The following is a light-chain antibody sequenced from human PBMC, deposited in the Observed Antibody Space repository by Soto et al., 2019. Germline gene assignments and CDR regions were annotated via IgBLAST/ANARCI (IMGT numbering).Light chain of an antibody. Sequence: QSALTQPAPVSGSPGQSITISCTGTSNLVSWYQQYPGKAPKLMIYEGSKRPSGVSNRVSGSQSGNTASLTISGLQAEDEADYYCCSYAGSSTYVFGTGTKLTVL. V-gene: IGLV2-23*01. CDR2: EGS. J-gene: IGLJ1*01. CDR3: CSYAGSSTYV. CDR1: SNL.